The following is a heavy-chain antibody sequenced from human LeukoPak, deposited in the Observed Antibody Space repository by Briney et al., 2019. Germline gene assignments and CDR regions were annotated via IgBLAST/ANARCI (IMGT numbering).Heavy chain of an antibody. CDR2: NYYSGSS. CDR3: ARQFYDISY. V-gene: IGHV4-39*01. CDR1: GGPIRSSSYY. J-gene: IGHJ4*02. Sequence: SETLSLTCTVPGGPIRSSSYYWCGIRQPPGRGLEWIWSNYYSGSSYYNPSLKSRITILVDTSKNQFSLKLSSVTAADTAVYCCARQFYDISYWGQRTLVTVST. D-gene: IGHD3-9*01.